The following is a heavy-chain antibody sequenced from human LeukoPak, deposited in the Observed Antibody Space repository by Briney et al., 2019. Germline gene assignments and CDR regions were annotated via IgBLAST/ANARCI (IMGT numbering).Heavy chain of an antibody. Sequence: PGGSLRLSCAASGFTFSSYAMSWVRQAPGKGLEWVSYISGSGSTIYYADSVKGRFTISRDNAKNSLYLQMSSLRPEDTAVYYCARERGRVEMATNPRSTYMDVWGKGTTVTVSS. D-gene: IGHD5-24*01. V-gene: IGHV3-48*04. CDR3: ARERGRVEMATNPRSTYMDV. CDR1: GFTFSSYA. CDR2: ISGSGSTI. J-gene: IGHJ6*03.